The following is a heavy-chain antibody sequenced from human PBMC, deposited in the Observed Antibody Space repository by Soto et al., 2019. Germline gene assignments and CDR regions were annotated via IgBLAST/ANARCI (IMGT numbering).Heavy chain of an antibody. CDR3: ARSLPGAYGAFDL. V-gene: IGHV3-74*01. CDR2: ISGDGSST. CDR1: EFTFRSYW. D-gene: IGHD1-26*01. J-gene: IGHJ3*01. Sequence: PGGSLRLSCAASEFTFRSYWMRWVRQSPGKGLVWVSRISGDGSSTNYADSVKGRFTISRDNAKNTVYLQIDSLRAEDTAVYYCARSLPGAYGAFDLWGQGTMVTVSS.